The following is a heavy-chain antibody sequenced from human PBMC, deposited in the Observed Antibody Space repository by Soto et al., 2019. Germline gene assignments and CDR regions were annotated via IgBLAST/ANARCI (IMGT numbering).Heavy chain of an antibody. CDR2: ISYDGSNK. V-gene: IGHV3-30*18. Sequence: QVQLVESGGGVVQPGRSLRLSCAASGFTFSSYGMHWVRQAPGKGLEWVAVISYDGSNKYYADSVKGRFTISRDNSKNTLYLQMNSLRAEDTAVYYCAKDQGGDYEGGMDVWCQGTTVTVSS. D-gene: IGHD4-17*01. CDR1: GFTFSSYG. J-gene: IGHJ6*02. CDR3: AKDQGGDYEGGMDV.